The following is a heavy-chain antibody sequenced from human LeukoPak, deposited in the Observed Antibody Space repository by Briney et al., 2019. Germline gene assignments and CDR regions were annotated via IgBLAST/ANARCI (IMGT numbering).Heavy chain of an antibody. CDR3: AKVYSSGRTPERSGFDF. J-gene: IGHJ4*02. D-gene: IGHD6-19*01. CDR2: ISYDGSNK. V-gene: IGHV3-30*18. CDR1: GFTFSNYD. Sequence: PGGSLRLSCAASGFTFSNYDMHWVRQAPGKGLEWVAVISYDGSNKYYADSVKGRFTISRDNSKNTLSLQMNSLRAEDTAVFYCAKVYSSGRTPERSGFDFWGQGTLVTVSS.